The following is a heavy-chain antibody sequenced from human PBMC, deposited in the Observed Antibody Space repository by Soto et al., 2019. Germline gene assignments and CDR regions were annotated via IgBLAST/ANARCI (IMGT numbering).Heavy chain of an antibody. CDR3: ASRRVVVPAAPFDY. V-gene: IGHV1-69*02. J-gene: IGHJ4*02. Sequence: QVQLVQSGAEVKKPGSSVKVSCKASGGTFSSYTISWVRQAPGQGLEWMGRIIPILGIANYAQKFQGRVTINAYKSTCTAYMELSSLRSEETAVYYCASRRVVVPAAPFDYWGQGTLVTVSS. CDR2: IIPILGIA. CDR1: GGTFSSYT. D-gene: IGHD2-2*01.